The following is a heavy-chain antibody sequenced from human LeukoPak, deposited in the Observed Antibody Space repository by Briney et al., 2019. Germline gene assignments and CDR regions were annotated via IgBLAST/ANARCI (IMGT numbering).Heavy chain of an antibody. CDR2: IYYSGST. CDR1: GGSVSSGSYY. V-gene: IGHV4-39*01. J-gene: IGHJ4*02. D-gene: IGHD6-19*01. CDR3: ARGSGWYDPFDY. Sequence: PSETLSLTCTVSGGSVSSGSYYWGWIRQPPGKGLEWIGSIYYSGSTYYNPSLKSRVTISVDTSKNQFSLMLSSVTAADTAVYYCARGSGWYDPFDYWGQGTLVTVSS.